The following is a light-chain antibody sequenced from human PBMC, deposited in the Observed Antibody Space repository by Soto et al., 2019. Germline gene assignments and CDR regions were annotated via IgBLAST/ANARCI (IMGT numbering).Light chain of an antibody. CDR2: AAS. Sequence: DIQMTQSPSSLSASVGDRVTITCRASQSISSYLNWYQQKPGKVPKLLLYAASSLQSGVPSRFSGSGSGTDFTLTISSLQPEDFATYYCQQSYSTPGTFGQGTKLEIK. CDR1: QSISSY. V-gene: IGKV1-39*01. J-gene: IGKJ2*01. CDR3: QQSYSTPGT.